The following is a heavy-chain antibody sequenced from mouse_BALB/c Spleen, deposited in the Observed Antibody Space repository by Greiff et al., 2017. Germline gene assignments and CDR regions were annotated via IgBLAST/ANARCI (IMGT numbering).Heavy chain of an antibody. CDR2: ISNGGGST. CDR1: GFTFSSYT. D-gene: IGHD2-3*01. V-gene: IGHV5-12-2*01. J-gene: IGHJ1*01. Sequence: EVKLEESGGGLVQPGGSLKLSCAASGFTFSSYTMSWVRQTPEKRLEWVAYISNGGGSTYYPDTVKGRFTISRDNAKNTLYLQMSSLKSEDTAMYYCAREGTMGLYFDVWGAGTTVTVSS. CDR3: AREGTMGLYFDV.